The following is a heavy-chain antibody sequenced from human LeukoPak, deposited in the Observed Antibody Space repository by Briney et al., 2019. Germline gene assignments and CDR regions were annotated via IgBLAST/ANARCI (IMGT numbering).Heavy chain of an antibody. CDR3: ARVKRWQWLVQGLDY. CDR2: ISSSGSTI. CDR1: GFTFSDYY. D-gene: IGHD6-19*01. Sequence: GGSLRLSCAASGFTFSDYYMSWIRQAPGKGLEWVSYISSSGSTIYYADSVKGRFTISRDNAKNSLYLQMNSLRAEDTAVYYCARVKRWQWLVQGLDYWGQGTLVTVSS. V-gene: IGHV3-11*01. J-gene: IGHJ4*02.